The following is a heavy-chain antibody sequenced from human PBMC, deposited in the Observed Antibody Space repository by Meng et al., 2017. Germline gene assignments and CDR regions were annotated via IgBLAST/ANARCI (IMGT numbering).Heavy chain of an antibody. J-gene: IGHJ4*02. CDR2: INPNSGGT. CDR3: ARGDWGSLSFDY. V-gene: IGHV1-2*06. Sequence: QVKQGHAAVVVKEPGAPVKSSCKASGSTFTGNYMHWVRQAPGQGLEWMGRINPNSGGTNYAQKFQGRVTMTRDTSISTAYLELSRLRSDDTAVYYCARGDWGSLSFDYWGQGTLVTVSS. D-gene: IGHD7-27*01. CDR1: GSTFTGNY.